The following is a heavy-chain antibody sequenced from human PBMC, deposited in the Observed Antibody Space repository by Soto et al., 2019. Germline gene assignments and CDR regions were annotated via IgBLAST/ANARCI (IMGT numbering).Heavy chain of an antibody. CDR3: ARHRHFDWLPHYFDY. V-gene: IGHV4-39*01. CDR1: GGSISSSSYY. CDR2: IYYSGST. Sequence: KASETLSLTCTVSGGSISSSSYYWGWIRQPPGKGLEWIGSIYYSGSTYYNPSLKSRVTISVDTSKNQFSLKLSSVTAADTAVYYCARHRHFDWLPHYFDYWGQGTLVTVSS. D-gene: IGHD3-9*01. J-gene: IGHJ4*02.